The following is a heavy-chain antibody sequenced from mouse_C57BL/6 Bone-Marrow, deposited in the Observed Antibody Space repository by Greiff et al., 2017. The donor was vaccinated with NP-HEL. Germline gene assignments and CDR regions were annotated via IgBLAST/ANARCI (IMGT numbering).Heavy chain of an antibody. D-gene: IGHD1-1*01. J-gene: IGHJ4*01. CDR3: EITTVVPYYAMDY. Sequence: VQLQQSGAELARPGASVTMSCKASGYTFTSYTMHWVNQRPGQGLEWIGYINPSSGYTKYNQKFKDKATLTADKSSSTAYMQLSSLTAEDSAVYYCEITTVVPYYAMDYWGQGTSVTVSS. CDR2: INPSSGYT. CDR1: GYTFTSYT. V-gene: IGHV1-4*01.